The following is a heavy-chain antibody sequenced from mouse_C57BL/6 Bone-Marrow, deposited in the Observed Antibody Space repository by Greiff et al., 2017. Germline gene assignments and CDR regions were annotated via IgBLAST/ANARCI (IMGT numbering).Heavy chain of an antibody. J-gene: IGHJ3*01. Sequence: QVQLKESGAELARPGASVKLSCKASGYTFTSYGLSWVKQRTGQGLEWIGEIYPRSGNTYYNEKFKGKATLTADKSSSTAYMELRSLTSEDSAVYFCEGYSNYGFAYWGQGTLVTVSA. D-gene: IGHD2-5*01. CDR2: IYPRSGNT. CDR1: GYTFTSYG. V-gene: IGHV1-81*01. CDR3: EGYSNYGFAY.